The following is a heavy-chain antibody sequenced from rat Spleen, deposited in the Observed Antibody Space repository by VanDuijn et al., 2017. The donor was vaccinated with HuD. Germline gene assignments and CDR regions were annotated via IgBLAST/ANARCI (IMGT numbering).Heavy chain of an antibody. CDR2: INYDGRST. J-gene: IGHJ2*01. V-gene: IGHV5S10*01. Sequence: EVQLVESGGGLVQPGRSLKLSCAASGFTFSNYDMAWVRQAPTKGLEWVATINYDGRSTFYRDSVKGRFTISRDNAKSTQYLQMDSLRSEDTATYYCARQIYYYSYYFDYWGQGVMVTVSS. D-gene: IGHD1-2*01. CDR3: ARQIYYYSYYFDY. CDR1: GFTFSNYD.